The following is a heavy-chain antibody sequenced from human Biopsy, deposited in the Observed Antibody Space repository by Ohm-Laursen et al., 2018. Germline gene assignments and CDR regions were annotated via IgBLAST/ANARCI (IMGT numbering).Heavy chain of an antibody. CDR1: GASISAYY. CDR3: ARHAPSYSGSYWRYFDL. J-gene: IGHJ2*01. Sequence: SDNLSLTCTVSGASISAYYWSWIRQPPGKGLEWTGYLYYSGSTNYNPSLKSRVTISVDTSMNHLSLRLTSVTAADTAVYYCARHAPSYSGSYWRYFDLWGRGTLVTVSS. CDR2: LYYSGST. D-gene: IGHD1-26*01. V-gene: IGHV4-59*08.